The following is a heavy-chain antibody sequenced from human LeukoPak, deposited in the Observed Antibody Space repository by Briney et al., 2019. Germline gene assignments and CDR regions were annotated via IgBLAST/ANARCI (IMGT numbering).Heavy chain of an antibody. D-gene: IGHD5-12*01. CDR3: ARGGSGYSGYDY. J-gene: IGHJ4*02. CDR1: GGTFSGYY. V-gene: IGHV4-34*01. Sequence: PAETLTLTCAVYGGTFSGYYWSWIRQPPGKGLEWIGQINHSGSTNYNPSLKSRVTISVDTSKNHFSLKLSSVTAADTAVYYCARGGSGYSGYDYWGRGTVVTVSS. CDR2: INHSGST.